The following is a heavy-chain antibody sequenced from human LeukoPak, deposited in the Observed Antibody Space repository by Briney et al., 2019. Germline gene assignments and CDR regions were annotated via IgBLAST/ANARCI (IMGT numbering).Heavy chain of an antibody. Sequence: PGGSLRLSCAASGFTFSSYAMHWVRQAPGKGLEWVAVISDDGSNKYYADSVKGRFTISRDNSKNTLYLQMNSLRAEDTAVYYCAKWGYYYDSSGYSDTVDYWGQGTLVTVSS. D-gene: IGHD3-22*01. CDR1: GFTFSSYA. CDR3: AKWGYYYDSSGYSDTVDY. CDR2: ISDDGSNK. V-gene: IGHV3-30*04. J-gene: IGHJ4*02.